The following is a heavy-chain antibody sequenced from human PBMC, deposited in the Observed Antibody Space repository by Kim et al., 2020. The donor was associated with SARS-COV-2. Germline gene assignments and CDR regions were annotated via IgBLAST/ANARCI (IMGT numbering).Heavy chain of an antibody. CDR2: IWYDGSSK. D-gene: IGHD6-13*01. CDR3: ARDSRSWSDYYYYGMDV. J-gene: IGHJ6*01. V-gene: IGHV3-33*01. CDR1: GFTFSSYG. Sequence: GGSLRLSCAASGFTFSSYGMHWVRQAPGKGLEWVAFIWYDGSSKYYADSVKGRFTISRDKSKNTLYLQMRSLRAEDTAVYYCARDSRSWSDYYYYGMDV.